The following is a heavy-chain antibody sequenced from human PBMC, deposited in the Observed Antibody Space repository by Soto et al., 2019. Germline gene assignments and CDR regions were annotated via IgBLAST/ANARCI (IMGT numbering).Heavy chain of an antibody. CDR3: ARDHGGGSSWYFGYFDY. CDR2: INAGNGNT. V-gene: IGHV1-3*01. CDR1: GYTFTSYA. D-gene: IGHD6-13*01. Sequence: GASVKVSCKASGYTFTSYAMHWVRQAPGQRLEWMGWINAGNGNTKYSQKFQGRVTITRDTSASTAYTELSSLRSEDTAVYYCARDHGGGSSWYFGYFDYWGQGTLVTVSS. J-gene: IGHJ4*02.